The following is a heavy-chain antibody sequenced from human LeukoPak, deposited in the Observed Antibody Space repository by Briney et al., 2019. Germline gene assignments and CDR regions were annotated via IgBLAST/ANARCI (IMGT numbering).Heavy chain of an antibody. D-gene: IGHD3-22*01. CDR2: IYYSGST. CDR3: ARGLYDSSGYYYLNWFDP. J-gene: IGHJ5*02. Sequence: SETLSLTCTVSGGSISSGGFYWSWIRQHPGKGLEWIGYIYYSGSTYYNPSLKSRVTISVDTSKNQFSLRLSSVTAADTAVYYCARGLYDSSGYYYLNWFDPWGQGTLVTVSS. CDR1: GGSISSGGFY. V-gene: IGHV4-31*03.